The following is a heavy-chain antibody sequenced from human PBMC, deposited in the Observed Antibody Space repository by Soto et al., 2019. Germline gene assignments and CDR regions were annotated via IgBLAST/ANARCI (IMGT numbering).Heavy chain of an antibody. J-gene: IGHJ5*02. Sequence: ASVKVSCKASGYTFTSYAMHWVRQAPGQRLEWMGWINAGNGNTKYSQKFQGRVTITRDTSASTAYMELSSLRSEDTAVYYCARDRYCTNGVCYTGPRGSNWFDPWGQGTLVTVSS. D-gene: IGHD2-8*01. CDR3: ARDRYCTNGVCYTGPRGSNWFDP. CDR2: INAGNGNT. CDR1: GYTFTSYA. V-gene: IGHV1-3*01.